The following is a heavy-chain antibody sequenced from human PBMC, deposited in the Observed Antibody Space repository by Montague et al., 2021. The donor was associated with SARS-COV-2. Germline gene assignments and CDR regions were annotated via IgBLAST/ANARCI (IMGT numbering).Heavy chain of an antibody. J-gene: IGHJ6*02. CDR2: IDYSGST. CDR1: GASISTYY. D-gene: IGHD3-16*01. Sequence: SETLSLTCTVSGASISTYYWNWIRQFPGKGLEWIGYIDYSGSTTYNPSLQSRVIISVDRSKIQFPLNLNSVTAADTAIYYCARNPGEYYGMDVWGQGTTVTVSS. V-gene: IGHV4-59*01. CDR3: ARNPGEYYGMDV.